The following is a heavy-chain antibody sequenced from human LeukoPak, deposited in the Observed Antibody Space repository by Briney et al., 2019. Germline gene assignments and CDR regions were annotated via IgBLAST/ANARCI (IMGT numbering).Heavy chain of an antibody. CDR1: GGSISSYY. D-gene: IGHD6-13*01. Sequence: SETLSLTCTVSGGSISSYYWSWIRQPPGKGLEWIGYIYYSGSTNYNPSLKSRVTISVDTSKNQFSLKLSSVTAADTAVYYCARESSSHVKDAFDIWGQGTMVTVSS. CDR3: ARESSSHVKDAFDI. CDR2: IYYSGST. V-gene: IGHV4-59*01. J-gene: IGHJ3*02.